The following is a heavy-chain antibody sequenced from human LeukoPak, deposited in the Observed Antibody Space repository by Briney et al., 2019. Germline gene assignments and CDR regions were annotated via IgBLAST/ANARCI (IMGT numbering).Heavy chain of an antibody. D-gene: IGHD2/OR15-2a*01. CDR1: GFTFSAYA. Sequence: PGGSLRLSCSASGFTFSAYAMYWVRQAPGKGLEWVSYISSGSSTIYYADSVKGRFTISRDNAKNSLYLQMNSLRDDDTAVYYCASFSDWGQGTLVTVSS. V-gene: IGHV3-48*02. CDR3: ASFSD. CDR2: ISSGSSTI. J-gene: IGHJ4*02.